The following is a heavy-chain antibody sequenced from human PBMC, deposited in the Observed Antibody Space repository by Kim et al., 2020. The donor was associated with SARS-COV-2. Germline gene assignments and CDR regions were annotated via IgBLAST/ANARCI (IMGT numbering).Heavy chain of an antibody. V-gene: IGHV1-18*01. D-gene: IGHD7-27*01. CDR3: ARDFRNWARFDY. Sequence: SAQKLQGRVTMTTDTATSTGYMELRSLRSDDTAVYYCARDFRNWARFDYWGQGTLVTVSS. J-gene: IGHJ4*02.